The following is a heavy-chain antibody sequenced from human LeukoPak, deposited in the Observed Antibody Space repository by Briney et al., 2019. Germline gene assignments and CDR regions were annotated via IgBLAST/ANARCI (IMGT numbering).Heavy chain of an antibody. CDR2: IIPIFGTA. V-gene: IGHV1-69*13. J-gene: IGHJ6*04. D-gene: IGHD3-10*01. CDR3: ARVITMVRGVPPPGMDV. CDR1: GGTFSSYA. Sequence: RPSVKLSCKASGGTFSSYAISWVRQAPGQGLESMRGIIPIFGTANHAQKLQGRVTITADESTSTAYLELSRLRSEETAVYYCARVITMVRGVPPPGMDVWGKGTTVTVSS.